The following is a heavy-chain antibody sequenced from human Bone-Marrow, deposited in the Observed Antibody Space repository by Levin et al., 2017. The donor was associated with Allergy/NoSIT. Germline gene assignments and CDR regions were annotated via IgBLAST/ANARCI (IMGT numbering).Heavy chain of an antibody. D-gene: IGHD3-10*01. CDR3: ASGLNMVQGVVN. CDR1: GFSVSSNY. CDR2: IYYDGSA. Sequence: GGSLRLSCAASGFSVSSNYMSWVRQAPGKGLEWVSIIYYDGSAYYADSVKGRFTISRDNSKNTLYLQMNSLRAEDTAVYHCASGLNMVQGVVNWGQGTLVTVSS. J-gene: IGHJ4*02. V-gene: IGHV3-53*01.